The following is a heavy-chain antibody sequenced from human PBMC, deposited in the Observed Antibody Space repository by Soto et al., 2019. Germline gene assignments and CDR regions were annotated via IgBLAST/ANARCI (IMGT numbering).Heavy chain of an antibody. CDR1: GYTFSNYA. CDR3: AREGCTMGRCYDNAFDI. D-gene: IGHD2-8*01. Sequence: ASVKVSCKASGYTFSNYAIHWVRQAPGQRLEWTGWINAGNGNTKHSQKLQGRVTITRDTSASTAYMELSSLRSEDTAVYYCAREGCTMGRCYDNAFDIWG. J-gene: IGHJ3*02. V-gene: IGHV1-3*01. CDR2: INAGNGNT.